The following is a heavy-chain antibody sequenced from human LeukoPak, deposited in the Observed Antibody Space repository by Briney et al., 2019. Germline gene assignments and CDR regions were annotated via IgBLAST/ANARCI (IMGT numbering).Heavy chain of an antibody. Sequence: GESLKISCKGSGYSFTSYWIGWVRQMPGKGLEWMGIIYPGDSDTRYSPSFQGQVTISADKSISTAYLQWSSLKASDTVMYYCARQQRQYSSPYYYMDVWGKGTTVTVSS. V-gene: IGHV5-51*01. CDR2: IYPGDSDT. CDR3: ARQQRQYSSPYYYMDV. D-gene: IGHD6-6*01. J-gene: IGHJ6*03. CDR1: GYSFTSYW.